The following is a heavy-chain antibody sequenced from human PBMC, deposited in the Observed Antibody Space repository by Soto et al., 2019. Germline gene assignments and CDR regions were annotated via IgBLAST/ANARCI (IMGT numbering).Heavy chain of an antibody. Sequence: ASVKVSCKASGYTFTRYGISWVRQAPGQGLEWMGWISGYNGDTNYAQKFQGRVNMTIDTSTTRVYMELRSLTSDDTAVYYCAKNGQPPYYYYGMEVWG. D-gene: IGHD2-8*01. V-gene: IGHV1-18*01. CDR1: GYTFTRYG. J-gene: IGHJ6*02. CDR3: AKNGQPPYYYYGMEV. CDR2: ISGYNGDT.